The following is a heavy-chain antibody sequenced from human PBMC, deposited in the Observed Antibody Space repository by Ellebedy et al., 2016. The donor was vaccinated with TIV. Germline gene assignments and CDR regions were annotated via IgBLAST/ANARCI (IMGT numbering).Heavy chain of an antibody. CDR3: ARDLGPWRDYYYYGMDV. D-gene: IGHD3-16*01. CDR2: ISSSSSYI. V-gene: IGHV3-21*01. CDR1: GFTFSSYS. Sequence: GGSLRLXXAASGFTFSSYSMNWVRQAPGKGLEWVSSISSSSSYIYYADSVKGRFTISRDNAKNSLYLQMNSLRAEDMAVYYCARDLGPWRDYYYYGMDVWGQGTAVTVSS. J-gene: IGHJ6*02.